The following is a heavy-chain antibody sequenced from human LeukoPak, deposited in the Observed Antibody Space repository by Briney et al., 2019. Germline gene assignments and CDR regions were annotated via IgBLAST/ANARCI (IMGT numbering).Heavy chain of an antibody. CDR2: ISGSGGST. D-gene: IGHD3-9*01. CDR1: GFTFSSYA. V-gene: IGHV3-23*01. Sequence: GGSLRLSCAASGFTFSSYAMSWVRQAPGKGLEWVSAISGSGGSTYYADSVKGRFTISRDNSKNTLYLQMNSLRAEDTAVYYCAKSGEYDILTGYNYGMDVWGQGTTVTVSS. CDR3: AKSGEYDILTGYNYGMDV. J-gene: IGHJ6*02.